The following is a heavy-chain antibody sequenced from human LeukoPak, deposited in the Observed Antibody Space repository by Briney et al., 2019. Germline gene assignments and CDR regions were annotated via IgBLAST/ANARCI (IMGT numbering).Heavy chain of an antibody. Sequence: GGSLRLSCAASEFTISRYWMHWVRQAPGKGLVWVSNINNDGSITTYADSVKGRFTISRDNSKNTLFLQMNSLRAEDTAVYYCAKAYVDTTYFDSWGQGTLVTVSS. V-gene: IGHV3-74*01. J-gene: IGHJ4*02. CDR3: AKAYVDTTYFDS. CDR1: EFTISRYW. CDR2: INNDGSIT. D-gene: IGHD5-18*01.